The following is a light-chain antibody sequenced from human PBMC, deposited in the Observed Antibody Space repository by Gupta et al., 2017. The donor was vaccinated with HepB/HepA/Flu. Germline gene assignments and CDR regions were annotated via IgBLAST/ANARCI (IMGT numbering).Light chain of an antibody. J-gene: IGLJ2*01. CDR2: GKN. V-gene: IGLV3-19*01. CDR1: SLRSYY. Sequence: SSELTQDPAVSVPLGQTVRITCQGDSLRSYYERWYQQKPGQAPVPVIYGKNNRPSGIPHRFSGSTSGNTASLTITGAQAEDEADYYCNSRDNSGNHVIFGGGTKLTVL. CDR3: NSRDNSGNHVI.